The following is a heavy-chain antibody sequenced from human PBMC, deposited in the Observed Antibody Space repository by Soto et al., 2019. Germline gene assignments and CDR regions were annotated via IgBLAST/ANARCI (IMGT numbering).Heavy chain of an antibody. CDR2: SSGSGGST. J-gene: IGHJ6*02. CDR3: AKATLFGGVVIPVHYYSMDV. Sequence: GGSLTLSCAASGFAFSSYSMYWVRQAPGPGLEWVSGSSGSGGSTYYADSVKGRFAISRVDSKNTVYLQMNSLRAEDTAHYYCAKATLFGGVVIPVHYYSMDVWGQGTTVTVSS. D-gene: IGHD3-16*02. CDR1: GFAFSSYS. V-gene: IGHV3-23*01.